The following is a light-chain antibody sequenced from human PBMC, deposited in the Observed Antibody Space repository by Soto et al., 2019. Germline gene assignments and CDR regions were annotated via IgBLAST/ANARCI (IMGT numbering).Light chain of an antibody. CDR3: QQYDSFSVT. V-gene: IGKV1-8*01. J-gene: IGKJ1*01. Sequence: AILMTQSPSSLSASPGDRVTITCRASQGISSYLAWYQQKPGKAPKLLIYAASTSQSGVPSRFSGSGSGTDFTLTISCLQSEDFATYYCQQYDSFSVTFGQGTKVDIK. CDR2: AAS. CDR1: QGISSY.